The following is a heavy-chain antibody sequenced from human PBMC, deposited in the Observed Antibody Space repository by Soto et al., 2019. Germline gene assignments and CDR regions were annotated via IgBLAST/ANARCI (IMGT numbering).Heavy chain of an antibody. Sequence: PGGSLILSCAASGFSFSSYAMTWVRQAPGKGLEWVSAISGSGGSTYYADSVKGRFTISRDNSKNTLYLQMNSLRAEDTAVYYCAKAQLITIFGVVNNNWFDPWGQGTLVTVSS. V-gene: IGHV3-23*01. CDR1: GFSFSSYA. CDR3: AKAQLITIFGVVNNNWFDP. D-gene: IGHD3-3*01. J-gene: IGHJ5*02. CDR2: ISGSGGST.